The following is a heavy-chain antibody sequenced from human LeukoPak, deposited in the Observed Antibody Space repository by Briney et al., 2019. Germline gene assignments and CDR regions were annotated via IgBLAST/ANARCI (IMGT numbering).Heavy chain of an antibody. Sequence: GGSLRLSCAASGFTFSSYSMNWVRQAPGKGLEWVSSISSSSSYIYYADSVKGRFTISRDNAKNSLYLQMNSLRAEDTAVYYCARDQGVTATPPYWGQGTLVTVPS. CDR1: GFTFSSYS. D-gene: IGHD2-21*02. CDR2: ISSSSSYI. V-gene: IGHV3-21*01. CDR3: ARDQGVTATPPY. J-gene: IGHJ4*02.